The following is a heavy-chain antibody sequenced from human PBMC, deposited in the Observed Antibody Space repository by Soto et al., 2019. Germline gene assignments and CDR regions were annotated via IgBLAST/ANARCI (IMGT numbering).Heavy chain of an antibody. J-gene: IGHJ3*02. CDR1: GFTFDDYA. V-gene: IGHV3-9*01. CDR2: ISWNSGSI. CDR3: AKDTAAAAGTGGDHAFDI. Sequence: GGSLRLSCAASGFTFDDYAMHWVRQAPGKGLEWVSGISWNSGSIGYADSVKGRFTISRDNAKNSLYLQMNSLRAEDTALYYCAKDTAAAAGTGGDHAFDIWGQGTMVTVSS. D-gene: IGHD6-13*01.